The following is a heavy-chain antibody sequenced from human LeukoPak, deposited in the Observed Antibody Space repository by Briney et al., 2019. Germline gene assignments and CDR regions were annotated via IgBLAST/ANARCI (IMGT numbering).Heavy chain of an antibody. J-gene: IGHJ4*02. CDR3: ARAYSGSGDWLY. D-gene: IGHD1-26*01. CDR1: GYSISSGYY. Sequence: SETLSLTWTVSGYSISSGYYWGWIRQPPGKGLEWIGTIYHSGSTYYNPSLKSRVTISVDTSKNQFSLKLSSVTAADTAVYYCARAYSGSGDWLYWGQGTLVTVSS. CDR2: IYHSGST. V-gene: IGHV4-38-2*02.